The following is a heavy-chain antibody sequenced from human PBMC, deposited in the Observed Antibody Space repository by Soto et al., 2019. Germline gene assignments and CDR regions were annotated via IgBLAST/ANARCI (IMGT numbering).Heavy chain of an antibody. CDR2: ISYDGSNK. Sequence: QVQLVESGGGVVQPGRSLRLSCAASGFTFSSYGMHWVRQAPGKGLEWVAVISYDGSNKYYADSVKGRFTISRDNSKNPLYLQMNSLRAEDTAVYYCAKDRRDGYSYLDYWGQGTLVTVSS. D-gene: IGHD5-12*01. CDR1: GFTFSSYG. V-gene: IGHV3-30*18. J-gene: IGHJ4*02. CDR3: AKDRRDGYSYLDY.